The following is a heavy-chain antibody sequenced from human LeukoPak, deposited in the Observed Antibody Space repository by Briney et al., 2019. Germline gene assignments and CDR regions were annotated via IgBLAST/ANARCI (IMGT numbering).Heavy chain of an antibody. V-gene: IGHV1-69*04. Sequence: ASVKVSCKASGYTFTSYDINWVRQAPGQGLEWMGRIIPILGIANYAQKFQGRVTITADKSTSTAYMELSSLRSEDTAVYYCARFTYGMDVWGQGTTVTVSS. CDR2: IIPILGIA. CDR3: ARFTYGMDV. J-gene: IGHJ6*02. D-gene: IGHD3-16*01. CDR1: GYTFTSYD.